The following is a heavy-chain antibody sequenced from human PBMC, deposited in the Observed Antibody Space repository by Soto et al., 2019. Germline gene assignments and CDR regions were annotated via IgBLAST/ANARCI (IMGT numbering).Heavy chain of an antibody. Sequence: QVQLVQSGAEVKKPESSVRVSCKASGGTFNSYAITWVRQAPGQGLEWMGGTIPMFGTTNYAEKFQGRVTITADESTNTAYMELSSLRSEDTAVYYCTRCGIRYHSIGYYLGIDGMDVWGQGPRSSSP. D-gene: IGHD3-22*01. CDR3: TRCGIRYHSIGYYLGIDGMDV. V-gene: IGHV1-69*12. CDR2: TIPMFGTT. CDR1: GGTFNSYA. J-gene: IGHJ6*02.